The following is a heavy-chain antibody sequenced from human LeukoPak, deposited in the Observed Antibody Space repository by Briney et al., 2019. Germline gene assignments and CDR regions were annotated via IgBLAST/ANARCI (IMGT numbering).Heavy chain of an antibody. CDR1: GFTFDDYA. Sequence: SLRLSCAASGFTFDDYAMHWVRQAPGKGLEWVSGISWNSGSIGYADSVKGRFTISRDNAKNSLYLQMNSLRGEDTAIYYCARGSSNTGFAYWGQGTLVTVSS. CDR2: ISWNSGSI. D-gene: IGHD2-2*01. V-gene: IGHV3-9*01. CDR3: ARGSSNTGFAY. J-gene: IGHJ4*02.